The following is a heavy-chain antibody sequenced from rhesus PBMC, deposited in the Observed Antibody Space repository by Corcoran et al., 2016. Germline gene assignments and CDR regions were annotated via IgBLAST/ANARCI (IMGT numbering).Heavy chain of an antibody. Sequence: QVQLQESGPGLVKPSDTWPPICTVPGSSVYEHLRRSNPQSPPRAPGWIWEINGYGGATFDTPSLQGRVSISGDASWNQLFLRLRSVSAADTAVYYCVRAPTGSWFYYFDYWGQGLLVTVSA. V-gene: IGHV4-80*01. CDR3: VRAPTGSWFYYFDY. D-gene: IGHD6-25*01. J-gene: IGHJ4*01. CDR2: INGYGGAT. CDR1: GSSVYEHL.